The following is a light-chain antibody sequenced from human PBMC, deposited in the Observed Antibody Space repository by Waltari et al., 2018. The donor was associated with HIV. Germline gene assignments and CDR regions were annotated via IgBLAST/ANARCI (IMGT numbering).Light chain of an antibody. J-gene: IGLJ2*01. CDR3: QSYDSSLGVVV. CDR1: SSNIGAGYG. Sequence: QSVLTQPPSVSGAPGQRVTISCTGSSSNIGAGYGVHWYQQLPGTAPKLSRYGSTNRPSCIPDRFSGSKSDTSASLAITGLQAEDEADYCCQSYDSSLGVVVFGGGTKLTVL. CDR2: GST. V-gene: IGLV1-40*01.